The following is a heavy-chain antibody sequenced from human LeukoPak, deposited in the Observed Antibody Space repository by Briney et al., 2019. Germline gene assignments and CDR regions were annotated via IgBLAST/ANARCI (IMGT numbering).Heavy chain of an antibody. CDR2: ISSSGSTI. D-gene: IGHD5-12*01. V-gene: IGHV3-11*04. Sequence: GESLKISCAASGFTFSDYYMSWIRQAPGKGLEWVSYISSSGSTIYYADSVKGRFTISRDNAKNSLYLQMNSLRAEDTAVYYCARDRGYSGYENDYWGQGTLVTVSS. J-gene: IGHJ4*02. CDR3: ARDRGYSGYENDY. CDR1: GFTFSDYY.